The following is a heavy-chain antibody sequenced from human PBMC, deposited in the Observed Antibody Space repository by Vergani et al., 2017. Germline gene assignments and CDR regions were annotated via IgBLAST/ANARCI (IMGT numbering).Heavy chain of an antibody. Sequence: QLQLQESGSGLVKPSQTLSLTCAVSGGSISRGGYSWSWIRQPPGKGLGWIGYIYHSGSTYYNPSLKSRVTISVDRSKNQFSLKLSSVTAADTAVYYCASQGDYYDSSGYFDYWGQGTLVTVSS. CDR3: ASQGDYYDSSGYFDY. CDR1: GGSISRGGYS. V-gene: IGHV4-30-2*01. CDR2: IYHSGST. J-gene: IGHJ4*02. D-gene: IGHD3-22*01.